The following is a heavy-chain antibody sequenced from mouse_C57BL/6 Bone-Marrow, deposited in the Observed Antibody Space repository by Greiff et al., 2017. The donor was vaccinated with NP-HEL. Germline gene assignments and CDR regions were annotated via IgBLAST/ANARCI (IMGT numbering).Heavy chain of an antibody. CDR2: INPSTGGT. J-gene: IGHJ3*01. CDR1: GYSFTGYY. CDR3: ANSKRFAY. Sequence: EVKLVESGPELVKPGASVKISCKASGYSFTGYYMNWVKQSPEKSLEWIGEINPSTGGTTYNQKFKAKATLTVDKSSSTAYMQLKSLTSEDSAVYYCANSKRFAYWGQGTLVTVSA. D-gene: IGHD2-5*01. V-gene: IGHV1-42*01.